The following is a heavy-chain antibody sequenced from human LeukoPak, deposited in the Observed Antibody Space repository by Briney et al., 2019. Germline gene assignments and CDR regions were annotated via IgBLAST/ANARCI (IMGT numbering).Heavy chain of an antibody. J-gene: IGHJ5*02. Sequence: ASVKVSCKASGYTFTGYYMRWVRQAPGQGLEWMGRINPNSGGTNYAQKFQGRVTMTRDTSISTAYMELSRLRSDDTAVYYCARDRIAAGNWFDPWGQGTLVTVSS. V-gene: IGHV1-2*06. CDR3: ARDRIAAGNWFDP. CDR1: GYTFTGYY. CDR2: INPNSGGT. D-gene: IGHD6-13*01.